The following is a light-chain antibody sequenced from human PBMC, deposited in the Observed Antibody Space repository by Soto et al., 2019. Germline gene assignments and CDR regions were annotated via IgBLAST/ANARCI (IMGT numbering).Light chain of an antibody. V-gene: IGKV3-20*01. CDR1: QSVSNNY. J-gene: IGKJ1*01. CDR2: AAS. CDR3: QQYDTSPRT. Sequence: EIVMTQSPGTLSLSPGERATLSCRSSQSVSNNYLAWYQQKPGQAPRILIYAASSRATGIPDRFSGSGSGTDFSLTINRLEPEDSAVYYCQQYDTSPRTFGQGTKVDIK.